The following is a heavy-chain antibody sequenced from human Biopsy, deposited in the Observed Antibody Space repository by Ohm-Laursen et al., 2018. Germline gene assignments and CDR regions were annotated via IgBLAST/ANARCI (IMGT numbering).Heavy chain of an antibody. CDR2: INQAGTT. CDR1: GKTFSDYQ. D-gene: IGHD2-15*01. Sequence: SETLSLTCAVFGKTFSDYQWSWIRQPPGKGLEWIGQINQAGTTNYNPSPKSQVSISADASKYEFSLRWTSVTAADTAVYLCGNEVHGRDYWGLGAQVTVSS. CDR3: GNEVHGRDY. V-gene: IGHV4-34*08. J-gene: IGHJ4*02.